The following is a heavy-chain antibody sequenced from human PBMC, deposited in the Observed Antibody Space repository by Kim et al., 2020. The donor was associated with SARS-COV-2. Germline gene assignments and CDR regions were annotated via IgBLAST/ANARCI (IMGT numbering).Heavy chain of an antibody. CDR1: GYKFTSSW. V-gene: IGHV5-10-1*01. Sequence: GESLKISCQGSGYKFTSSWINWVRQVPGKGLEWMGRINPSDSYVSYSPFFRGHVIISVDKSINTAYFQWSGLKASDTAFYYCATGGIDYYDFWGQGTLVTVSS. CDR3: ATGGIDYYDF. J-gene: IGHJ4*02. D-gene: IGHD3-16*01. CDR2: INPSDSYV.